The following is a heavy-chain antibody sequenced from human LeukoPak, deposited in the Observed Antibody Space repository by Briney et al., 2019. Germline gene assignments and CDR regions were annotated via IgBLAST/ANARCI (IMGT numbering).Heavy chain of an antibody. J-gene: IGHJ1*01. CDR2: ISSSGTTI. CDR1: GFTFSSYS. D-gene: IGHD3-9*01. V-gene: IGHV3-48*04. Sequence: GGSLRLSCAGSGFTFSSYSLTWVRQAPGKGLEWLSYISSSGTTIYYEDSVKGRFTISRDNAKNSLYLQMNSLRAEDTAVYYCARDILTGSQSRYQHWGQGTLVTVSS. CDR3: ARDILTGSQSRYQH.